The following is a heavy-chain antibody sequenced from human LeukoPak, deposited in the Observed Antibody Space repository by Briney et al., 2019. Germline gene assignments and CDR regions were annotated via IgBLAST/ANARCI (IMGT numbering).Heavy chain of an antibody. CDR2: IYYSGST. CDR3: ARHVDTAMVED. V-gene: IGHV4-39*01. Sequence: SETLSLTCTVSDGSISSSSYYWGWIRQPPGKGLEWIGSIYYSGSTYYNPSLKSRVTISVDTSKNQFSLKLSSVTAADTAVYYCARHVDTAMVEDWGQGTLVTVSS. J-gene: IGHJ4*02. CDR1: DGSISSSSYY. D-gene: IGHD5-18*01.